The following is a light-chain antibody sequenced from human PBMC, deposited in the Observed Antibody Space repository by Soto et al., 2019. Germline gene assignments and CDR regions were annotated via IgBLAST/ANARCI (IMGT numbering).Light chain of an antibody. J-gene: IGLJ2*01. CDR1: TGAVTSGHY. CDR3: LLFYGGVRV. Sequence: QAVVTQEPSLTVSPGGTVTLTCGSSTGAVTSGHYPYWFQQKTGQAPRTLIYDATYKNYWTPARFSGSLLGDKAALTLSGAQSEDEADYYCLLFYGGVRVFGGGTKVTVL. CDR2: DAT. V-gene: IGLV7-46*01.